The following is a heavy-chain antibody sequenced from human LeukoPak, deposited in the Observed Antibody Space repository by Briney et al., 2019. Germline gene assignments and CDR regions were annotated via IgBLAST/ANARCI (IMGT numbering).Heavy chain of an antibody. CDR2: IYYSGST. Sequence: PSETLSLPCTVSGYSISSSYYWGWIRQPPGKGLEWIGSIYYSGSTYYNPSLKSRVTISVDTSKNQFSLKVSSVTAADTAVYYCERLSGYGLHYYYHMDVWGKGTTVTVSS. J-gene: IGHJ6*03. D-gene: IGHD5-12*01. CDR3: ERLSGYGLHYYYHMDV. CDR1: GYSISSSYY. V-gene: IGHV4-38-2*02.